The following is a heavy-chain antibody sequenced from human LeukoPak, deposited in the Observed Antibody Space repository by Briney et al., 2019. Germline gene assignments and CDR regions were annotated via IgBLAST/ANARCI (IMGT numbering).Heavy chain of an antibody. V-gene: IGHV3-21*01. J-gene: IGHJ4*02. D-gene: IGHD3-9*01. CDR3: ARVLRYFDWSYDY. CDR1: GFTFSSYS. CDR2: ISSSSSYI. Sequence: GGSLRLSCAASGFTFSSYSMNWVRQAPGKGLEWVSSISSSSSYIYYADSVKGRFTISRDNAKNSLYLQMNSLRAEDTAVYYCARVLRYFDWSYDYWGPGTLVTVSS.